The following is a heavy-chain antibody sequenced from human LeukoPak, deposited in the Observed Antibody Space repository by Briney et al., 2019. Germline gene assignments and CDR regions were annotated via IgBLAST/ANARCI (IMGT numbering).Heavy chain of an antibody. CDR2: INQDASET. CDR1: GITFSSYW. Sequence: GGSLRLSCAASGITFSSYWMSWVRQAPGKGLEWVANINQDASETQYADSVQGRFTISRDNAKNSLYVQMNSLRVEDTAIYYCCVYKAANWFDPWGQGTLVTISS. J-gene: IGHJ5*02. V-gene: IGHV3-7*01. CDR3: CVYKAANWFDP. D-gene: IGHD5/OR15-5a*01.